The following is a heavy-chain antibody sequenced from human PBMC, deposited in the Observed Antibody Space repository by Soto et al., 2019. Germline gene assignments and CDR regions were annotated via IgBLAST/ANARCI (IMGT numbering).Heavy chain of an antibody. D-gene: IGHD1-26*01. Sequence: QVQLVQSGAEVKKPGSSVKVSCKASGGTFSSYAICWVRQAPGQGLEWMGGIIPIFGTANYAQKFQGRVTITADESTSTAYMELSSLRSEDTAVYYCARDRIVGATALYYFDYWGQGTLVTVSS. V-gene: IGHV1-69*01. CDR2: IIPIFGTA. CDR1: GGTFSSYA. J-gene: IGHJ4*02. CDR3: ARDRIVGATALYYFDY.